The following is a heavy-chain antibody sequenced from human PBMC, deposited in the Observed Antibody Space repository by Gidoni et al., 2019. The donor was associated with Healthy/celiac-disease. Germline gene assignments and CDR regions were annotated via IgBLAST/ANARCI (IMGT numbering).Heavy chain of an antibody. V-gene: IGHV1-69*04. CDR1: GGTFSSYA. J-gene: IGHJ5*02. CDR2: IIPILGIA. CDR3: ARAGIAAAGASWFDP. Sequence: QVQLVQSGAAVTKPGSSVKVSCKASGGTFSSYAISWVRQAPGQGLEWMGRIIPILGIANYAQKFQGRVTITADKSTSTAYMELSSLRSEDTAVYYCARAGIAAAGASWFDPWGQGTLVTVSS. D-gene: IGHD6-13*01.